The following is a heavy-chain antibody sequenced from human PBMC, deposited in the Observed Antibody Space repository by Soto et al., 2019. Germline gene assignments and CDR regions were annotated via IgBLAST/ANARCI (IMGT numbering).Heavy chain of an antibody. Sequence: SETLSLTCTVSGGSISSYYWSWIRQTPGKGLEWIGYIYNGGYTNYNPSLQSRVTISIDTSKNLFSLKLSSVTAADTAVYYCARGVSGWPTYYFDYWGQGALVTVSS. J-gene: IGHJ4*02. V-gene: IGHV4-59*01. CDR1: GGSISSYY. CDR3: ARGVSGWPTYYFDY. CDR2: IYNGGYT. D-gene: IGHD6-19*01.